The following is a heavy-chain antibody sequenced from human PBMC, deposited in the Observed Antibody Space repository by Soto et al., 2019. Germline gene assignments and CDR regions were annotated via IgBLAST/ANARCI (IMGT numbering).Heavy chain of an antibody. J-gene: IGHJ4*02. V-gene: IGHV4-59*08. D-gene: IGHD3-9*01. Sequence: PSETLSLTCTVSGGSISSYYWSWIRQPPGKGLEWIGYIYYSGSTNYNPSLKSRVTISVDTSKNQFSLKLSSVTAADTAVYYCARSGERLNYDILTAIGSFDYWGQGTLVTVSS. CDR2: IYYSGST. CDR3: ARSGERLNYDILTAIGSFDY. CDR1: GGSISSYY.